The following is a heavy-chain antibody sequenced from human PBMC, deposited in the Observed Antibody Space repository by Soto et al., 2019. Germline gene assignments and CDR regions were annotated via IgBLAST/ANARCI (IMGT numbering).Heavy chain of an antibody. V-gene: IGHV3-33*01. Sequence: GGSLRLSCAASGFTFSSYGMHWVRQAPGKGLEWVAVIWYDGSNKYYADSVKGRFTISRDNSKNTLHLQMNSLRAEDTAVYYCARDRSAFDIWGQGTMVTVSS. CDR1: GFTFSSYG. J-gene: IGHJ3*02. CDR2: IWYDGSNK. CDR3: ARDRSAFDI.